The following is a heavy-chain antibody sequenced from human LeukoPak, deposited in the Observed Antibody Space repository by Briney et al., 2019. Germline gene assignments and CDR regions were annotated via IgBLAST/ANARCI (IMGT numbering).Heavy chain of an antibody. J-gene: IGHJ4*02. D-gene: IGHD5-18*01. CDR1: GFTFSSYA. CDR2: ISYDGSNK. V-gene: IGHV3-30-3*01. Sequence: PGGSLRLSCAASGFTFSSYAIHWVRQAPGKGLEWVAVISYDGSNKYYADSVKGRFTISRDNSKNTLYLQMNSLRAEDTAVYYCARGQLWLSGGPDYWGQGTLVTVSS. CDR3: ARGQLWLSGGPDY.